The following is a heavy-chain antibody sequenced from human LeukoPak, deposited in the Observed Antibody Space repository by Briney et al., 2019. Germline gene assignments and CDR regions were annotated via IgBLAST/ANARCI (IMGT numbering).Heavy chain of an antibody. CDR1: GYTFTSYG. CDR2: ISAYNGNT. D-gene: IGHD3-22*01. CDR3: ARDWKHYYDSSGYYVNFDY. J-gene: IGHJ4*02. V-gene: IGHV1-18*01. Sequence: ASVKVSCKASGYTFTSYGISWVRQAPGQGLEWMGWISAYNGNTNYAQKLQGRVTMTTDTSTSTAYMELRSLRSDDTAAYYCARDWKHYYDSSGYYVNFDYWGQGTLVTVSS.